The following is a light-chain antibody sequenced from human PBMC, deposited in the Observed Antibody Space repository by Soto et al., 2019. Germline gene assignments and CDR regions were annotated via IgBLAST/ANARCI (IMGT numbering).Light chain of an antibody. Sequence: QSALTQPASVSGSPGQSITISCTGTSSDVGGYDYVSWYQQHPGKAPKLMIYDVSNRPSGVSNRFSGSKSGNTASLTISGLQAEDEADYYCSSYTSISTGVVFGGGTKVTVL. V-gene: IGLV2-14*03. J-gene: IGLJ2*01. CDR1: SSDVGGYDY. CDR3: SSYTSISTGVV. CDR2: DVS.